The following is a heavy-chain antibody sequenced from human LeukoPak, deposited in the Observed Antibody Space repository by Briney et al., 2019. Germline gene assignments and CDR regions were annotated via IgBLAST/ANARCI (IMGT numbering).Heavy chain of an antibody. CDR1: GGSISSGDYY. CDR3: ARVPAAIGGFDP. J-gene: IGHJ5*02. V-gene: IGHV4-30-4*08. D-gene: IGHD2-2*01. Sequence: AQTLSLTCTVSGGSISSGDYYWSGIRQPPGKGLEWIGYIYYSGSTYYNPSLKSRVTISVDTSKNQFSLKLSSVTAADTAVYYCARVPAAIGGFDPWGQGTLVTVSS. CDR2: IYYSGST.